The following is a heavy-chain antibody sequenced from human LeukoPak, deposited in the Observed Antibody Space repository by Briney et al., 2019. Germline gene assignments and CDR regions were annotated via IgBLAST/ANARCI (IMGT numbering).Heavy chain of an antibody. Sequence: GASVKVSCKASGYTFTSYGISWVRQAPGQELEWMGWISAYNGNTNYAQKLQGRVTMTTDTSTSTAYMELRSLRSDDTAVYYCAREGFRGWSRLHYYMDVWGKGTTVTISS. V-gene: IGHV1-18*01. CDR2: ISAYNGNT. D-gene: IGHD6-19*01. J-gene: IGHJ6*03. CDR3: AREGFRGWSRLHYYMDV. CDR1: GYTFTSYG.